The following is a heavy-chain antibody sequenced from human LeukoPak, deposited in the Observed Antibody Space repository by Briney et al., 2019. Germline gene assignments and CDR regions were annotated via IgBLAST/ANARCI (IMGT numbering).Heavy chain of an antibody. D-gene: IGHD6-13*01. V-gene: IGHV3-23*01. J-gene: IGHJ4*02. CDR2: ISVSGGST. Sequence: GGSLRLSCAASGFTFSSYGMSWVRQAPGKGLEWVSAISVSGGSTYYADSVKGRFTISRDNSKNTLYLQMNSLRAEDTAVYYCARGWGIAAALYYFDYWGQGTLVTVSS. CDR1: GFTFSSYG. CDR3: ARGWGIAAALYYFDY.